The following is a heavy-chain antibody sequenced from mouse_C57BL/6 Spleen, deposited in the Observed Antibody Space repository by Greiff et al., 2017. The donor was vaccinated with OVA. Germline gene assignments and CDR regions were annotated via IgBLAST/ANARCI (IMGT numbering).Heavy chain of an antibody. CDR2: ISSGGSYT. CDR3: ARPGNDYDGEAWFAY. D-gene: IGHD2-4*01. V-gene: IGHV5-6*01. J-gene: IGHJ3*01. CDR1: GFTFSSYG. Sequence: EVQLVESGGDLVKPGGSLKLSCAASGFTFSSYGMSWVRQTPDKRLEWVATISSGGSYTYYPDSVKGRFTISRDNAKNTLYLQMSSLKSEDTAMYYGARPGNDYDGEAWFAYWGQGTLVTVSA.